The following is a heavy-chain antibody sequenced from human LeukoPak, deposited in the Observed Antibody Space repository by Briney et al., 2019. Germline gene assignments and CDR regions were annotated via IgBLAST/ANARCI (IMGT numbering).Heavy chain of an antibody. D-gene: IGHD1-1*01. CDR3: AKGAPTGLRSDAFDI. CDR2: VGSNGVT. CDR1: GFTFSSYA. Sequence: GGSLRLSCAASGFTFSSYAMNWVRQAPGRGLEWVSTVGSNGVTHYADSVEGRFTISRDNSKNTLYLQMNSLRAEDTAVYYCAKGAPTGLRSDAFDIWGQGTMVTVSS. J-gene: IGHJ3*02. V-gene: IGHV3-23*01.